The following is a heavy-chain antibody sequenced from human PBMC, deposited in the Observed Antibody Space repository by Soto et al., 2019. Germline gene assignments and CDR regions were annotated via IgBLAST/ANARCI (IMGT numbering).Heavy chain of an antibody. CDR2: ISYDGSNK. J-gene: IGHJ4*02. CDR1: GFTFSSYG. V-gene: IGHV3-30*18. CDR3: AKDADEMATIYYFDY. D-gene: IGHD5-12*01. Sequence: GGSLRLSCAASGFTFSSYGMHWVRQAPGKGLEWVAVISYDGSNKYYADSVKGRFTISRDNSKNTLYLQMNSLRAEDTAVYYCAKDADEMATIYYFDYWGQGTLVTVSS.